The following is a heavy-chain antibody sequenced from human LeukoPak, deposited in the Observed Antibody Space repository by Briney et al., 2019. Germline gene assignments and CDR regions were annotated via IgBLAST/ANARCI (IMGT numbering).Heavy chain of an antibody. D-gene: IGHD6-13*01. CDR2: IYYSGST. CDR3: ARSIAAAGTGGNYYYYGMDV. CDR1: GGSISSYY. J-gene: IGHJ6*02. V-gene: IGHV4-59*08. Sequence: PSETLSLTCTVSGGSISSYYWSWIRQPPGKGPEWIGYIYYSGSTNYNPSLKSRVTISVDTSKNQFSLKLSSVTAADTAVYYCARSIAAAGTGGNYYYYGMDVWGQGTTVTVSS.